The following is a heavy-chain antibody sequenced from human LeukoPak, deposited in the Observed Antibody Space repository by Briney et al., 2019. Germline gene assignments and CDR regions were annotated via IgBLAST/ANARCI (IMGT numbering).Heavy chain of an antibody. CDR2: ISAYNGNT. Sequence: ASVKVSCKASGYTFTNYAMHWVRQAPGQRPEWMGWISAYNGNTNYAQKLQGRVTMTTDTSTSTAYMELRSLRSDDTAVYYCAREWYSGSYYSGYWGQGTLVTVSS. D-gene: IGHD1-26*01. CDR3: AREWYSGSYYSGY. V-gene: IGHV1-18*01. J-gene: IGHJ4*02. CDR1: GYTFTNYA.